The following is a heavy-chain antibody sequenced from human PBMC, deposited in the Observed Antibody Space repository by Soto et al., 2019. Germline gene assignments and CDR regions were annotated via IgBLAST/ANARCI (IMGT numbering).Heavy chain of an antibody. V-gene: IGHV1-18*01. CDR2: ISAYNGNT. Sequence: ASVKVSCKASGYTFTSYGISWVRQAPGQGLEWMGWISAYNGNTNYAQKLQGRVTMTTDTSTSTAYMELRSLRSDDTAVYYCARDRRVTTVTTWRLYDAFDIWGQGTMVTVSS. J-gene: IGHJ3*02. CDR3: ARDRRVTTVTTWRLYDAFDI. D-gene: IGHD4-17*01. CDR1: GYTFTSYG.